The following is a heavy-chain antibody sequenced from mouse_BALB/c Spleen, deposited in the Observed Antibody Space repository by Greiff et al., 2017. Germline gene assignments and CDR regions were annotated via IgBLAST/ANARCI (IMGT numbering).Heavy chain of an antibody. Sequence: EVKVVESGGGLVQPGGSLKLSCAASGFTFSSYTMSWVRQTPEKRLEWVAYISNGGGSTYYPDTVKGRFTISRDNAKNTLYLQMSSLKSEDTAIYDCARDRDDGYYDAMDYWGQGTSVTVSS. J-gene: IGHJ4*01. V-gene: IGHV5-12-2*01. CDR1: GFTFSSYT. CDR3: ARDRDDGYYDAMDY. CDR2: ISNGGGST. D-gene: IGHD2-3*01.